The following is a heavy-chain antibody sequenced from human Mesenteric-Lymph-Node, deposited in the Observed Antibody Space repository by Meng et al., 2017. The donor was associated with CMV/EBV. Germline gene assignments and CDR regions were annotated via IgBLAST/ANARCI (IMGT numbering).Heavy chain of an antibody. V-gene: IGHV4-59*08. CDR1: GGSMRSYY. Sequence: SETLSLTCTVSGGSMRSYYWSWIRQPPGKGLEWIGYIYYTGSTNYNPSLKSRVTISVDTSKSHLSLELSSVTAADTAMYYCARQYGRSVFDYWGQGTLVTVSS. CDR3: ARQYGRSVFDY. J-gene: IGHJ4*02. CDR2: IYYTGST. D-gene: IGHD3-10*01.